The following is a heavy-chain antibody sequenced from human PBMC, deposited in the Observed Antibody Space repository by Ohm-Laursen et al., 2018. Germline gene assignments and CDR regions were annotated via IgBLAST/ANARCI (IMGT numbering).Heavy chain of an antibody. J-gene: IGHJ5*02. CDR2: INTSGGSP. CDR3: SRSGRYYDSSVYYP. Sequence: PSLKASSKVSGYTFTSYYTHWVRQAPGQGLGWMGIINTSGGSPTYAQKFQGRLTMTRDTSTSTVYMELSSLRSEDSAVYYCSRSGRYYDSSVYYPLGQGTLVTVSS. V-gene: IGHV1-46*01. CDR1: GYTFTSYY. D-gene: IGHD3-22*01.